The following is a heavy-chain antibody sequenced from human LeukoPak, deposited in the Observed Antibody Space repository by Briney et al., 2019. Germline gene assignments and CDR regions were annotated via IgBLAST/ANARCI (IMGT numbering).Heavy chain of an antibody. CDR2: IYSGGST. D-gene: IGHD3-16*01. CDR1: GFTVSSNY. Sequence: GGSLRLSCAASGFTVSSNYMSWVRQAQGKGLEWVSVIYSGGSTYYADSVKGRFTISRDNSKNSLYLQMNSLRTEDTALYYCAKDLGSTDYYYYGMDVWGQGTTVTVSS. V-gene: IGHV3-53*05. CDR3: AKDLGSTDYYYYGMDV. J-gene: IGHJ6*02.